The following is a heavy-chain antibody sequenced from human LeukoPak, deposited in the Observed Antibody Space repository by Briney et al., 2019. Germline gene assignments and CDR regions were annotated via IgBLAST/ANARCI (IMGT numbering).Heavy chain of an antibody. CDR3: VREGEGPLSKDFDY. D-gene: IGHD2/OR15-2a*01. CDR2: IGPHSTFT. Sequence: ASVKVPCKSSGFTFTDHYIHWVRQGPGQGLEWMGYIGPHSTFTSSPQEFQGRVTMTRDASMSTAYMELTRLTSDDTAVYYCVREGEGPLSKDFDYWGQGTLVTVSS. V-gene: IGHV1-2*02. J-gene: IGHJ4*02. CDR1: GFTFTDHY.